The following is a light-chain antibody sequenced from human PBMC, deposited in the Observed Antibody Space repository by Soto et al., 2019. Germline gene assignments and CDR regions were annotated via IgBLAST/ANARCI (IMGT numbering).Light chain of an antibody. Sequence: IQRTQSPSTLSASGGDRVSITCLSSQSVGGLLAWYQHKPGKAPQLLIYDVSTLASGVPSRFSGSVSGPEFTLTISGLQPDDFATYFCQQYDTDWTFGQGTKVDIK. J-gene: IGKJ1*01. CDR3: QQYDTDWT. CDR2: DVS. CDR1: QSVGGL. V-gene: IGKV1-5*01.